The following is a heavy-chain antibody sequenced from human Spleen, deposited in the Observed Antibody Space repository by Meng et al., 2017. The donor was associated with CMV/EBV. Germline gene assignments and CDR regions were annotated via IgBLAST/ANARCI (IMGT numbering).Heavy chain of an antibody. D-gene: IGHD4-23*01. Sequence: GGSLRLSCAASGFDFSSYEMNWVRQAPGKGLEWISYIFATGTKIFYADSVKGRFTISRDNAKNSLYLQMNSLRAEDTALYYCARVLGTHFDYWGPGTLVTVSS. V-gene: IGHV3-48*03. CDR2: IFATGTKI. CDR1: GFDFSSYE. J-gene: IGHJ4*02. CDR3: ARVLGTHFDY.